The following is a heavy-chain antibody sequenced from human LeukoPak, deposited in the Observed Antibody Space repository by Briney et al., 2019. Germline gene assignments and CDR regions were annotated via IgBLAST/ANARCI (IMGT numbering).Heavy chain of an antibody. CDR2: IQRGGNEK. D-gene: IGHD6-13*01. J-gene: IGHJ4*02. CDR3: ARGYSSSCFDY. CDR1: GFTFSSYW. V-gene: IGHV3-7*03. Sequence: GGSLRLSCAASGFTFSSYWMSWVRQAPGKGLEWVANIQRGGNEKYYVNSVKGRFTISRDNAKNSLYLQMNSLRAEDTAVYYCARGYSSSCFDYWGQGTLVTVSS.